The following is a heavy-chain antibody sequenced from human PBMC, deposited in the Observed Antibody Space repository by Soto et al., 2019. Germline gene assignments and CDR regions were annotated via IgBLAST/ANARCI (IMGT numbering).Heavy chain of an antibody. V-gene: IGHV1-8*01. CDR1: GYTFTSYD. CDR2: MNPNSGNT. J-gene: IGHJ5*02. D-gene: IGHD3-3*01. Sequence: ASVKVSCKAPGYTFTSYDINWVRQATGQGLEWMGWMNPNSGNTGYAQKFQGRVTMTRNTSISTAYMELSSLRSEDTAVYYCARAYDFWSGPNWFDPWGQGTLVTVSS. CDR3: ARAYDFWSGPNWFDP.